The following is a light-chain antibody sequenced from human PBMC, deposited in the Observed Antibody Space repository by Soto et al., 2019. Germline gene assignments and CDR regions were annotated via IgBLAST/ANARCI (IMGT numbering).Light chain of an antibody. Sequence: DIQMTQSPSSLSASVGDRVTITCRASQSISSYLNWYQQKPGKAPNLLMYAASSLQSGVPSRFSGSGSGTDFTLTISSLQPEDFATYYSQQSYNTPRTFGQGTKVEIK. CDR3: QQSYNTPRT. CDR2: AAS. J-gene: IGKJ1*01. V-gene: IGKV1-39*01. CDR1: QSISSY.